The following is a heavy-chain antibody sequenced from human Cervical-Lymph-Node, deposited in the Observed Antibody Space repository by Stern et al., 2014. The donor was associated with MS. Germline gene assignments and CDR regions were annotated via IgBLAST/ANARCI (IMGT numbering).Heavy chain of an antibody. CDR3: ARNKRDYGDYLSTDVLDI. CDR2: ISSSGSTI. Sequence: EVQLVESGGGLVQPGGSLRLSCAASGFIFSDYNMNWVRQAPGQGPEWLSFISSSGSTIYYADSVKGRFTISRDNANNSLYLQLGGLRAEDTALYYCARNKRDYGDYLSTDVLDIWGQGTMVTVSS. J-gene: IGHJ3*02. V-gene: IGHV3-48*01. D-gene: IGHD4-17*01. CDR1: GFIFSDYN.